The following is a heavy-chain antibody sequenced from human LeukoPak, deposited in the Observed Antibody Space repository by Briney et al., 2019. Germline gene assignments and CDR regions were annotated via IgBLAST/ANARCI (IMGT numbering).Heavy chain of an antibody. D-gene: IGHD3-3*01. J-gene: IGHJ4*02. V-gene: IGHV1-69*05. Sequence: ASVKVSCKASGGTFTSSAISWVREAPGQGLEWMGGIIPIFGTANYAQKFQGRVTITTDESTSTAYIELSSLRSEDTAVYYCATPRIGPRTGFLEWLPSDYWGQGTLVTVSS. CDR3: ATPRIGPRTGFLEWLPSDY. CDR2: IIPIFGTA. CDR1: GGTFTSSA.